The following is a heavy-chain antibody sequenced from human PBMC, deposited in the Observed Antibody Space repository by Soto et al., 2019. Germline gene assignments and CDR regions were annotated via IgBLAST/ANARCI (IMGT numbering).Heavy chain of an antibody. D-gene: IGHD4-17*01. CDR3: ARDVLDTTVDYYFDS. V-gene: IGHV4-30-4*01. J-gene: IGHJ4*02. CDR1: GGSLSSATYY. CDR2: IYHSGSS. Sequence: SETLSFTFTVSGGSLSSATYYWSWIRQPPGKGLEWIGYIYHSGSSQSNPSLKSRVTISIDTSKSQFSLELRSVAAADTAVYYCARDVLDTTVDYYFDSWGPGRLVTVSS.